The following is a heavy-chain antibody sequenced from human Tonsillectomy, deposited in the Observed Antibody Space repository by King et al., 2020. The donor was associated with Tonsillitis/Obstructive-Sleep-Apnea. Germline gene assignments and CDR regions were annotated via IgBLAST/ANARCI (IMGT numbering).Heavy chain of an antibody. D-gene: IGHD6-19*01. V-gene: IGHV3-23*04. CDR3: AKAEGGIAVAGSFDS. CDR2: ASNSGGTT. Sequence: VQLVESGGGLVQPGGSLRLSCAVSGFTFSDYAMSWVRQAPGKGLEWVSVASNSGGTTHCADAVKGRFTISRDNSKNTLYLQLDSLRAEDTAVYYCAKAEGGIAVAGSFDSWGQGTLVTVS. CDR1: GFTFSDYA. J-gene: IGHJ4*02.